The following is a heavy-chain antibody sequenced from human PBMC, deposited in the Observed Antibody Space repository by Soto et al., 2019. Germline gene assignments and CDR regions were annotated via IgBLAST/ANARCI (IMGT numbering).Heavy chain of an antibody. J-gene: IGHJ6*02. CDR2: INHSGST. CDR3: ARGRHVLWFGEFSPSYYYYGMDV. CDR1: GGSFSGYY. Sequence: SETLSLTCAVYGGSFSGYYWSWIRQPPGKGLEWIGEINHSGSTNYNPSLKSRVTISVDTSKNQFSLKLSSVTAADTAVYYCARGRHVLWFGEFSPSYYYYGMDVWGQGTTVTVSS. D-gene: IGHD3-10*01. V-gene: IGHV4-34*01.